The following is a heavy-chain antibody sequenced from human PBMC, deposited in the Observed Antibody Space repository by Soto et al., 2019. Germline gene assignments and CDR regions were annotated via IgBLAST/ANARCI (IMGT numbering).Heavy chain of an antibody. CDR3: ARDKVDY. CDR1: GFIFNNYG. J-gene: IGHJ4*02. V-gene: IGHV3-33*01. Sequence: GGSLRLSCAASGFIFNNYGMHWVRQAPGKGLEWVAAIWYDGSNKYYADSVKGRFTISRDNSKNTLCLQMNSLRAEDTAVYYCARDKVDYWGQGTLVTVSS. CDR2: IWYDGSNK.